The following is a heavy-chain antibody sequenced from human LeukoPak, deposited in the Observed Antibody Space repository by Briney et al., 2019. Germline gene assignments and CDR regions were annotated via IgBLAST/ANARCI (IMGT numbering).Heavy chain of an antibody. CDR1: GFTVRSNY. CDR3: AREDAFDY. J-gene: IGHJ4*02. CDR2: IDSGGST. D-gene: IGHD2-8*01. Sequence: GGSLRLSCAASGFTVRSNYMSWVRQAPGKGLGWVSVIDSGGSTYYADSVKGRFSISRDNSKNTVYLEMKSLRVEDTAVYYCAREDAFDYWGQGTLVTVSS. V-gene: IGHV3-53*01.